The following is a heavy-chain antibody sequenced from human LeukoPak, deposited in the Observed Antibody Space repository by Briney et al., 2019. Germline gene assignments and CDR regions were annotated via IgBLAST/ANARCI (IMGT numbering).Heavy chain of an antibody. CDR3: AREVRGVY. CDR1: GGSVNGYY. D-gene: IGHD2-21*01. CDR2: NYYTGST. J-gene: IGHJ4*02. V-gene: IGHV4-59*02. Sequence: PSETLSLTCTVSGGSVNGYYWSWTRQSPGKGLESLWYNYYTGSTNYNTPLKSRVTMSVDTSRNQFFLRLSSVTAADTAVYYCAREVRGVYWGQGTLVTVSS.